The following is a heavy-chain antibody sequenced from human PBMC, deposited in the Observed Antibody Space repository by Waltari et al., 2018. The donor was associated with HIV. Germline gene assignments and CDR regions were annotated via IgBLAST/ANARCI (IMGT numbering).Heavy chain of an antibody. CDR1: GFSFRGYS. V-gene: IGHV3-48*04. Sequence: EVQLVESGGDLVEHGGSLRLSCAAFGFSFRGYSMNWVRPDPGKGLEWISYISNSGNTIDYADSVKGRFTISRDNAKNSLSLQMHSLRAEDTAVYYCARARGYSYGYEDYWGQGALVTVSS. D-gene: IGHD5-18*01. CDR2: ISNSGNTI. J-gene: IGHJ4*02. CDR3: ARARGYSYGYEDY.